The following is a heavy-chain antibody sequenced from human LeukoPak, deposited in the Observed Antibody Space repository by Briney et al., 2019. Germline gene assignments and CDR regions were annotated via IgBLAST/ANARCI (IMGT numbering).Heavy chain of an antibody. CDR2: IYYSGST. CDR3: ARHPETYYDSTVDY. CDR1: GGSISSGDYY. J-gene: IGHJ4*02. V-gene: IGHV4-30-4*01. D-gene: IGHD3-22*01. Sequence: PSETLSLTCTVSGGSISSGDYYWSWIRQPPGKGLEWIGYIYYSGSTYYNPSLKSRVTISVDTLKNHFSLKLNSVTAADTAVYFCARHPETYYDSTVDYWGQGTLVTVSS.